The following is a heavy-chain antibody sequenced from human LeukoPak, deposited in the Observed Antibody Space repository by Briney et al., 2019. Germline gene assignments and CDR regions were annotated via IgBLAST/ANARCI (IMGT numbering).Heavy chain of an antibody. J-gene: IGHJ4*02. CDR2: IKHDGSET. V-gene: IGHV3-7*03. Sequence: GSLRLSCVASGFTFRNYWMSWVRQAPGKGLEWVANIKHDGSETNYVDSVKGRFTISRDNAKNSMYLQMNSLGADDTAVYYCGSLYWGQGTLVTVPS. CDR3: GSLY. CDR1: GFTFRNYW.